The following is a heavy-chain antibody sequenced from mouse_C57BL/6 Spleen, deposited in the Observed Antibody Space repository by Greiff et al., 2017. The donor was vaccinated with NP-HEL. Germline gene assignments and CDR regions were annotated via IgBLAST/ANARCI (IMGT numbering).Heavy chain of an antibody. Sequence: VQLQQSGAELVRPGASVKLSCKASGYTFTDYYINWVKQRPGQGLEWIARIYPGSGNTYYNEKFKGKATLTAEKSSSNAYMQLSSLTSEDSAVYFCARGPLYDGYFWFAYWGQGTLVTVSA. J-gene: IGHJ3*01. D-gene: IGHD2-3*01. CDR2: IYPGSGNT. V-gene: IGHV1-76*01. CDR3: ARGPLYDGYFWFAY. CDR1: GYTFTDYY.